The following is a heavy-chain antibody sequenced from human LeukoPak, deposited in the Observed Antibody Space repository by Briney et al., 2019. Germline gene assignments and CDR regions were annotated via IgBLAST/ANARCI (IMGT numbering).Heavy chain of an antibody. CDR1: GFTFSSYS. CDR2: ISSSSSYM. V-gene: IGHV3-21*01. CDR3: ARDIAEMATIPFDY. D-gene: IGHD5-24*01. J-gene: IGHJ4*02. Sequence: GGSLRLSCAASGFTFSSYSMNWVRQAPGKGLEWVSSISSSSSYMYYADSVKGRFTISRDNAKNSLYLQMNSLRAEDTAVYYCARDIAEMATIPFDYWGQGTLVTVSS.